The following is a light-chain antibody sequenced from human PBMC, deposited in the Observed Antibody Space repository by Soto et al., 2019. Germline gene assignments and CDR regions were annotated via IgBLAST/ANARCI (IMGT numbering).Light chain of an antibody. V-gene: IGKV3-15*01. CDR1: QSVSRN. CDR3: QHYYNWPRT. CDR2: GAS. Sequence: EIVLTQSPATRSVSPGERATLSCRASQSVSRNLAWYQQKPGQAPRLLIYGASTRATGIPASFSGSGSGTEFTLTISSLQSEDFAVYYCQHYYNWPRTFGQGTKVDIK. J-gene: IGKJ1*01.